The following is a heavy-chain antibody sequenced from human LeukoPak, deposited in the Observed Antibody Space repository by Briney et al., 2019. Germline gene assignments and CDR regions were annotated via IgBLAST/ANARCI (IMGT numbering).Heavy chain of an antibody. CDR3: ARHDYELGASDY. CDR2: TNPSGGST. J-gene: IGHJ4*02. CDR1: GYTFTSYY. D-gene: IGHD4-17*01. V-gene: IGHV1-46*01. Sequence: ASVKVSCKASGYTFTSYYIHWVRQAPGQGLEWMGITNPSGGSTSYAQKFQGRVTMTRDTSTSTVYMELSSLRSEDTAVYYCARHDYELGASDYWGQGTLVTVSS.